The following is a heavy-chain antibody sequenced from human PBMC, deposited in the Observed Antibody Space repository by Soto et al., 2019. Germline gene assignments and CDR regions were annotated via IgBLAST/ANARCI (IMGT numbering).Heavy chain of an antibody. V-gene: IGHV4-30-4*01. D-gene: IGHD2-15*01. CDR3: ASDCSGGSCSAPYYYYGMDV. CDR2: IYYSGST. Sequence: SETLSLTCTVSGGSISSGDYYWSWIRQPPGKGLEWIGYIYYSGSTYYNPSLKSRVTISVDTSKNQFSLKLSSVTAADTAVYYCASDCSGGSCSAPYYYYGMDVWGQGTTVTVSS. J-gene: IGHJ6*02. CDR1: GGSISSGDYY.